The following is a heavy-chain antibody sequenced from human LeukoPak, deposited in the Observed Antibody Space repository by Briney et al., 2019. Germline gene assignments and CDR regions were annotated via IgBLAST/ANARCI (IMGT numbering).Heavy chain of an antibody. D-gene: IGHD3-22*01. CDR3: AKGSYYDSSGSVYY. CDR2: ISGSGGST. V-gene: IGHV3-23*01. J-gene: IGHJ4*02. Sequence: GGSLTLSCAASGFTFSSYAMSWVRQAPGKGLEWVSAISGSGGSTYYADSVKGRFTISRDNSKNTLYLQMNSMRAEDTAVYYCAKGSYYDSSGSVYYWGQGTLVTVSS. CDR1: GFTFSSYA.